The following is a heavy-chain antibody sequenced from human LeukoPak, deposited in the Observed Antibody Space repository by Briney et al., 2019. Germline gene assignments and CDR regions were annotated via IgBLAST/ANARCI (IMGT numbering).Heavy chain of an antibody. CDR2: TRYDGSNK. CDR1: GFTFSSYG. J-gene: IGHJ5*02. Sequence: GGSLRLSCAASGFTFSSYGMHWVRQAPGKGLEWVAFTRYDGSNKYYADSVKGRFTISRDNSKNTLYLQMNSLRAEDTAVYYCAKLGCSGGSCPDRHWFDPWGQGTLVTVSS. CDR3: AKLGCSGGSCPDRHWFDP. V-gene: IGHV3-30*02. D-gene: IGHD2-15*01.